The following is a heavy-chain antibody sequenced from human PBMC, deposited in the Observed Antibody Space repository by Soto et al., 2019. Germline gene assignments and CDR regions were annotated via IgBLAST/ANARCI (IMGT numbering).Heavy chain of an antibody. D-gene: IGHD5-12*01. J-gene: IGHJ4*02. Sequence: TLSLTCTVSGGSINTFYWSWVRQPSGKGLEWIGRIFSSGSTSFNPSLESRVAMSVDTSKNHFSLNLSSVTAADMAVYYCAREGSYSAYNFAHGIQLWSFDFWGQGALVTVSS. CDR3: AREGSYSAYNFAHGIQLWSFDF. CDR2: IFSSGST. CDR1: GGSINTFY. V-gene: IGHV4-4*07.